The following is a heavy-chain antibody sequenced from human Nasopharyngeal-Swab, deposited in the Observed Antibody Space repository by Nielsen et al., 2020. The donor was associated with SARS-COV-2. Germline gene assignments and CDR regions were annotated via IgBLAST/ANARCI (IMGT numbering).Heavy chain of an antibody. CDR3: AKDMSPNTYYYYMDV. CDR2: ISWNSGSI. CDR1: GFTFSSYG. V-gene: IGHV3-9*01. J-gene: IGHJ6*03. Sequence: SLKISCAASGFTFSSYGMHWVRQAPGKGLEWVSGISWNSGSIGYADSVKGRFTISRDNAKNSLHLQMNSLRAEDTALYYCAKDMSPNTYYYYMDVWGKGTTVTVSS.